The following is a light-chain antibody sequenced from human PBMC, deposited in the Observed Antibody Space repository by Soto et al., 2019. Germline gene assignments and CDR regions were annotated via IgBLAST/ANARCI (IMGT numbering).Light chain of an antibody. CDR3: SSQTHSPTYV. CDR2: DVT. J-gene: IGLJ1*01. V-gene: IGLV2-14*01. Sequence: QSVRTQPACVSGSPGQSITISCTGTSRDVGAYNYVSWYQQHPGKAPKLMVYDVTNRPSGVSDRFSGSKSGNTASLTISGLQAEDEPDYFCSSQTHSPTYVIGTGTTVTVL. CDR1: SRDVGAYNY.